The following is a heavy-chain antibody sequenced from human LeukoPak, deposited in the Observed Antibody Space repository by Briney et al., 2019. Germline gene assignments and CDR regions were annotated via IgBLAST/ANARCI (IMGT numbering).Heavy chain of an antibody. CDR1: GGSFSGYY. D-gene: IGHD2-2*02. CDR3: ARSFRGRGYCSSTSCYTPLPWAY. J-gene: IGHJ4*02. V-gene: IGHV4-34*01. CDR2: INHSGST. Sequence: SETLSLTCAVYGGSFSGYYWSWIRQPPGKGPEWIGEINHSGSTNYNPSLKSRVTISVDTSKNQFSLKLSSVTAADTAVYYCARSFRGRGYCSSTSCYTPLPWAYWGQGTLVTVSS.